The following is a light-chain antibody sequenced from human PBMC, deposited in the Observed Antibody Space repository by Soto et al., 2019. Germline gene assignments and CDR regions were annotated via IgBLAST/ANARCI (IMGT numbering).Light chain of an antibody. CDR1: SGHTTYA. V-gene: IGLV4-69*01. CDR2: LNSDGSH. Sequence: QSVLTQSPSASASLGASVKLTCTRSSGHTTYAIAWHQQQPEKGPRYLMKLNSDGSHSKGDGIPDRFSGSSSGAERSLTISSLQSEDEADYYCQTWGTGIHGNWVFGGGTKLTVL. CDR3: QTWGTGIHGNWV. J-gene: IGLJ3*02.